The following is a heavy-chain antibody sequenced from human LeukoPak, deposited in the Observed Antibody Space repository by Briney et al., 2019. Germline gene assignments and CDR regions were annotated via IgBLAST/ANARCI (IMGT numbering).Heavy chain of an antibody. CDR3: AKDPRYCSSTSCYLV. Sequence: GGSLRLSCAVSGFTFSSYAMSWVRQAPGKGLEWVSAISGSGGSTYYADSVKGRFTISRDNSKNTLYLQMNSLRAEDTAVYYCAKDPRYCSSTSCYLVWGQGTLVTVSS. CDR1: GFTFSSYA. J-gene: IGHJ4*02. CDR2: ISGSGGST. D-gene: IGHD2-2*01. V-gene: IGHV3-23*01.